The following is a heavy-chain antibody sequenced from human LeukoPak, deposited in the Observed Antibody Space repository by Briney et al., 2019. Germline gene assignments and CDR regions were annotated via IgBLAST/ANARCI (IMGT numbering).Heavy chain of an antibody. V-gene: IGHV3-74*01. D-gene: IGHD6-19*01. CDR2: INSDGSST. Sequence: PGGSLRLSCAASGFTFSSYWMHWVRHAPGKGLVWVSRINSDGSSTIYADSVKGRFTTSRDNAKNTLYLQMNSLRAEDTAVYYCARPRYSSGGHWFDPWGQGTLVTVSS. CDR3: ARPRYSSGGHWFDP. CDR1: GFTFSSYW. J-gene: IGHJ5*02.